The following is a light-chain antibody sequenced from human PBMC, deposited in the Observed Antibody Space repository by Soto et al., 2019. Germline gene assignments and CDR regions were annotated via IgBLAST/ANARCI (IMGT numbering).Light chain of an antibody. Sequence: DIQMTQSPSSLSASVGDKVTITCQASQDINNYLNWYQQKPGKAPKLLIYDASHLQTGVPSRFSGSGSGTDLTVTISRLQPEESATYYCQYSDNLPLLFGGGTKV. V-gene: IGKV1-33*01. J-gene: IGKJ4*01. CDR2: DAS. CDR1: QDINNY. CDR3: QYSDNLPLL.